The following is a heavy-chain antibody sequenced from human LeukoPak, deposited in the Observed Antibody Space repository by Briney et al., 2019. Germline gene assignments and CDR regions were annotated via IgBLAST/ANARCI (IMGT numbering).Heavy chain of an antibody. CDR1: GYTFTSYD. CDR2: INPNSGGT. Sequence: GASVKVSCKASGYTFTSYDINWVRQATGQGLEWMGWINPNSGGTNYAQKFQGRVTMTRDTSISTAYMELSRLRSDDTAVYYCARWRELLPSGDWGQGTLVTVSS. J-gene: IGHJ4*02. CDR3: ARWRELLPSGD. V-gene: IGHV1-2*02. D-gene: IGHD1-26*01.